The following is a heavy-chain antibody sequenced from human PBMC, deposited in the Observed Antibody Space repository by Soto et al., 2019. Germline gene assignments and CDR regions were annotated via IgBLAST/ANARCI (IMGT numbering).Heavy chain of an antibody. CDR3: ARDGTGYYDSSGYYYYSGMDV. Sequence: SETLSLTCTVSGGSISSGDYYWSWIRQPPGKGLESIGYIYYSGSTYYNPSLKSRVTISLDTSKNQFSLKLSSVTAADTAVYYCARDGTGYYDSSGYYYYSGMDVWGQGTTVTVSS. CDR2: IYYSGST. CDR1: GGSISSGDYY. J-gene: IGHJ6*02. V-gene: IGHV4-30-4*01. D-gene: IGHD3-22*01.